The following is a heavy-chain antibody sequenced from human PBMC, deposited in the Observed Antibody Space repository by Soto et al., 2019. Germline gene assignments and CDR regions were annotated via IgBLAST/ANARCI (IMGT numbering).Heavy chain of an antibody. D-gene: IGHD2-21*02. J-gene: IGHJ4*02. CDR2: IRSKAYGGTT. CDR1: GFTFGDYA. Sequence: GGSLRLSCTASGFTFGDYAMSWGRQAPGKGLEWVGFIRSKAYGGTTEYAASVKGRFTISRDDSKSIAYLQMNSLKTEDTAVYYCTRDPKAYCGGDCSRTCYWGQGTLVTVSS. CDR3: TRDPKAYCGGDCSRTCY. V-gene: IGHV3-49*04.